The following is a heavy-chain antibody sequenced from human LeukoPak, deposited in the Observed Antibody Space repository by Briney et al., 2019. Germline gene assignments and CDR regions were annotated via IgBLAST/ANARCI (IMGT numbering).Heavy chain of an antibody. CDR2: ISPNTGVT. J-gene: IGHJ4*02. Sequence: ASVKVSCKTSGYTFSAYYMHWVRQAPGEGLEWMGWISPNTGVTNYAQKFQGRVTMTRDTSINTAYMELSRLTSDDTAVYYCARVDGYCSSTSCYQGGDYWGQGTPVTVSS. CDR3: ARVDGYCSSTSCYQGGDY. CDR1: GYTFSAYY. D-gene: IGHD2-2*01. V-gene: IGHV1-2*02.